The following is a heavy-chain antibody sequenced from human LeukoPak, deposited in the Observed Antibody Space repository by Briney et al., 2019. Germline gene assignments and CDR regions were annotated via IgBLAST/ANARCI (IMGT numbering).Heavy chain of an antibody. CDR1: GFTFSNYA. CDR2: ISGSGIST. Sequence: GGSLRLSCAASGFTFSNYAMSWVRQAPGKGLEWVSAISGSGISTYYADSVKGRFTISRDNSTNTLYLQMSSLRAENTAVYYCGKDQNVAAAGIPYDYWGQGTMVTVSS. CDR3: GKDQNVAAAGIPYDY. V-gene: IGHV3-23*01. J-gene: IGHJ4*02. D-gene: IGHD6-13*01.